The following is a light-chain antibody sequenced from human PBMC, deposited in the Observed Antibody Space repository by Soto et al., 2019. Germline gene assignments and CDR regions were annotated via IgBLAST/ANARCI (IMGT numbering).Light chain of an antibody. CDR3: MQRIEFPPIT. V-gene: IGKV2-40*01. CDR1: QSLLDSDDGNTY. J-gene: IGKJ5*01. Sequence: DIVMTQTPLSLPVTPGEPASISCRSSQSLLDSDDGNTYLDWYLQKPGQSPQLLIYTLSYRASEVPDRFSGSGSGTDFTLKISRVEAEDVGVYYCMQRIEFPPITFGQGTRLEIK. CDR2: TLS.